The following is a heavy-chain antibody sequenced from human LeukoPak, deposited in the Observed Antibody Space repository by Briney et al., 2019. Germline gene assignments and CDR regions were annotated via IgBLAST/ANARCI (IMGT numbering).Heavy chain of an antibody. CDR1: GFSFSSFA. Sequence: PGGSLRLSCEASGFSFSSFAMHWGRQAPGKGLDWVAVISSDGRNKYYAASVKGRFTIYRDNSRNTLYLQMNSLRVEDTAVYYCAKDWGYASGNYCDCWGQGTLVTVSS. V-gene: IGHV3-30*18. J-gene: IGHJ4*02. CDR2: ISSDGRNK. D-gene: IGHD3-10*01. CDR3: AKDWGYASGNYCDC.